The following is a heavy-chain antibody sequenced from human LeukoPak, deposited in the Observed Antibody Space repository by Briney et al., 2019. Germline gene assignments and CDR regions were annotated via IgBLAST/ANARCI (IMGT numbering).Heavy chain of an antibody. J-gene: IGHJ4*02. CDR2: MQPDGGEK. Sequence: PGGSLRLSCAASGFTFRSYWMSWVRQAPGKGLEWVANMQPDGGEKYYVDSVKGRFTVSRDNAKSSLYLQMNSLRAEDTAVYYCARETPYGSLTFDYWGLGTRVTVFS. D-gene: IGHD3-10*01. CDR3: ARETPYGSLTFDY. CDR1: GFTFRSYW. V-gene: IGHV3-7*03.